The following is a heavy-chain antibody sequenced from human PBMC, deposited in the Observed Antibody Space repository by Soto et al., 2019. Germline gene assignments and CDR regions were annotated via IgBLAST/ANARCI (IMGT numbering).Heavy chain of an antibody. CDR3: ARDEVFWSGYSAYFDY. CDR2: INAGNGNT. Sequence: ASVKVSCKASGYTFTSYAMHWVRQAPGQRLEWMGWINAGNGNTKYSQKFQGRVTITRDTSASTAYMELSSLRSEDTAVYYCARDEVFWSGYSAYFDYWCQATVVTVSS. J-gene: IGHJ4*02. D-gene: IGHD3-3*01. CDR1: GYTFTSYA. V-gene: IGHV1-3*01.